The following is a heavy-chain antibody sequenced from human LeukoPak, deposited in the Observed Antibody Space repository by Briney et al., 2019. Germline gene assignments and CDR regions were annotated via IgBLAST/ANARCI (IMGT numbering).Heavy chain of an antibody. CDR2: MNPNSGNT. Sequence: EASVKVSCKASGYTFTSYDINWVRQATGQGLEWMGWMNPNSGNTGYAQKFQGRVTMTRNTSISTAYMELSSLRSEDTAVYYCAGGPQYDYVWGSLSRRGYYFDYWGQGTLVTVSS. CDR3: AGGPQYDYVWGSLSRRGYYFDY. CDR1: GYTFTSYD. J-gene: IGHJ4*02. V-gene: IGHV1-8*01. D-gene: IGHD3-16*01.